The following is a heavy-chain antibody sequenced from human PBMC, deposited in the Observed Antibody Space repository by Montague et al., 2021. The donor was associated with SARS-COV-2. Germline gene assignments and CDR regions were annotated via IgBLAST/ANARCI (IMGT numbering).Heavy chain of an antibody. CDR3: ARIRDYDILTGSYSLFDY. D-gene: IGHD3-9*01. V-gene: IGHV2-70*01. CDR1: GFSLSTSGMC. Sequence: PALVKPTQTLTLTCTFSGFSLSTSGMCVSWIRQPPGKALEWLALIDWDDDKYYSTSLKTRLTISKDTSKNQVVLTMTNVDPVDTATYYCARIRDYDILTGSYSLFDYWGQGTLVTVSS. J-gene: IGHJ4*02. CDR2: IDWDDDK.